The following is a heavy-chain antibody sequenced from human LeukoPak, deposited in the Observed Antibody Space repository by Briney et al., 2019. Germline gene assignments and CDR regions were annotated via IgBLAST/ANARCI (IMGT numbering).Heavy chain of an antibody. CDR3: ARDSYGLDY. CDR1: GFTFSSYG. V-gene: IGHV3-33*01. Sequence: GGSLRLSCAASGFTFSSYGMRWVRQAPGKGLEWVAVIWYDGSNKYYADSVKGRFTISRDNSKNTLYLQMNSLRAEDTAVYYRARDSYGLDYWGQGTLVTVSS. J-gene: IGHJ4*02. D-gene: IGHD5-18*01. CDR2: IWYDGSNK.